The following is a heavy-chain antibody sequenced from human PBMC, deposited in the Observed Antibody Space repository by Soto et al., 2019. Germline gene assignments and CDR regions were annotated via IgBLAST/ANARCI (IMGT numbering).Heavy chain of an antibody. Sequence: QVQLQESGPGLVKPSETLSLTCTVSGGSISSYYWSWIRQPPGKGLEWIGYIYYSGSTNYNPSLKSRVPISVDTSKNQFSLKASSVTAADTAVYYGARGLGVTSTWFDPWGQGTLVTVSS. J-gene: IGHJ5*02. CDR2: IYYSGST. V-gene: IGHV4-59*01. D-gene: IGHD4-17*01. CDR3: ARGLGVTSTWFDP. CDR1: GGSISSYY.